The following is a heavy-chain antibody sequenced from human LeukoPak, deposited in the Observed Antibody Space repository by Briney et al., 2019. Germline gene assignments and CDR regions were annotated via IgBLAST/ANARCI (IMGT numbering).Heavy chain of an antibody. CDR3: ARDVLRTGAFDI. Sequence: GGSLRLSCAASGFTFSSYEMNWVRQAPGKGLEWVSYISGSSSTIYYGDSVKGRFTISRDNAKNSLYLQMNSLRAEDTAVYFCARDVLRTGAFDIWGQGTMVTVSS. V-gene: IGHV3-48*03. CDR2: ISGSSSTI. CDR1: GFTFSSYE. J-gene: IGHJ3*02. D-gene: IGHD2/OR15-2a*01.